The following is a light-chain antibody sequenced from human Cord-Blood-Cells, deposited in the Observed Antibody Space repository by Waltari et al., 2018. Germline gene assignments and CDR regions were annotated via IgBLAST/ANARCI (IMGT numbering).Light chain of an antibody. J-gene: IGKJ1*01. Sequence: DTVITQSPATLPLSPRERATLSCRPSRSVSSNLTWYQQKPGQAPRLLIYGASARATGIPARFSGSGSGTEFTLTISSLQSEGFAVYYCEQYNNWPRTFGPGTTVEIK. CDR2: GAS. CDR1: RSVSSN. CDR3: EQYNNWPRT. V-gene: IGKV3-15*01.